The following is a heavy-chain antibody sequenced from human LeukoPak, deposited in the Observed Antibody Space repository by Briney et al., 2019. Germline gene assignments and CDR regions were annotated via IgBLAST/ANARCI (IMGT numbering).Heavy chain of an antibody. J-gene: IGHJ4*02. CDR1: GFTFSNSW. CDR3: ARDTVGSLDY. D-gene: IGHD2-8*02. V-gene: IGHV3-7*01. Sequence: PGGSLRLSCVACGFTFSNSWMAWVRQAPGKGLEWVANIKQDGGTKHYADSLRGRFTISRDNPKNSLYLQMNSLRSDDTALYYCARDTVGSLDYWGQGILVTVAS. CDR2: IKQDGGTK.